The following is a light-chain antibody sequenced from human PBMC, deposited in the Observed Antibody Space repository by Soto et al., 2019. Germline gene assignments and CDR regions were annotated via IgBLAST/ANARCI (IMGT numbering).Light chain of an antibody. V-gene: IGKV3-15*01. J-gene: IGKJ4*01. Sequence: EIVMTQSPATLSVSPGERATLSCRASQSVSSNLAWYQQKPGQAPRLLIYGASTRATGIPARFSGSGSGTEFTLTISSQQSEDFAVYYCQQYNNWPPLTFGGGNKVEIK. CDR3: QQYNNWPPLT. CDR1: QSVSSN. CDR2: GAS.